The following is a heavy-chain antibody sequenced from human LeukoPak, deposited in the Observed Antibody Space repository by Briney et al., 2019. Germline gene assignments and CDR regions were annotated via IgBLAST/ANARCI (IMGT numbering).Heavy chain of an antibody. CDR2: ITSKPNSYET. CDR3: AGGRGWYSPDY. V-gene: IGHV3-73*01. Sequence: GGSLRLSCAAPRFTFSGSAMHWVRQASGKGLEWVGRITSKPNSYETVYAASMNGRFTISRDDSKNTAYLQMNSLKTEDTAVYYCAGGRGWYSPDYWGQGTLVTVSS. J-gene: IGHJ4*02. D-gene: IGHD6-19*01. CDR1: RFTFSGSA.